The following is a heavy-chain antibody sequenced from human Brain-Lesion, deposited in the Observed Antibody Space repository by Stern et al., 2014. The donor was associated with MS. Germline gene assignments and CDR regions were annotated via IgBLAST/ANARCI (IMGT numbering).Heavy chain of an antibody. J-gene: IGHJ4*02. Sequence: QLVQSGAEVKKPGASVKVSCKASGYTFTGYYMHWVRQAPGQGLEWMGWINPKSGGTNYAQKFQGWVTMTRDTSINTAYMELSRLRSDDTAVYCCATYYYDSTGYNDFWGQGTLVTVSS. D-gene: IGHD3-22*01. CDR3: ATYYYDSTGYNDF. V-gene: IGHV1-2*04. CDR1: GYTFTGYY. CDR2: INPKSGGT.